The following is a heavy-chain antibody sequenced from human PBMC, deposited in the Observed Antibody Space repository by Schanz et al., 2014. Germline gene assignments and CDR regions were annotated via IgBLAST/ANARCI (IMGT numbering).Heavy chain of an antibody. Sequence: DVQLVESGGGLVQPGRSLRLSCAASGFTFADYAMHWVRQALGKGLEWVSGISWNGAVIGYADTVKGRFTISRDNAKNSLYLQMNSVTAEDTALYDCAKDIRIRRFLQLDSWGQGTLVTVSS. D-gene: IGHD2-15*01. CDR2: ISWNGAVI. CDR3: AKDIRIRRFLQLDS. V-gene: IGHV3-9*01. J-gene: IGHJ5*01. CDR1: GFTFADYA.